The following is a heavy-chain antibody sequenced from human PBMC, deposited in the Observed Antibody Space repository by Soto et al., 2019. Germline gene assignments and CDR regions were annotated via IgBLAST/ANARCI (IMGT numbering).Heavy chain of an antibody. CDR1: GYTCTSYV. J-gene: IGHJ4*02. V-gene: IGHV1-18*01. Sequence: ASVKVFCKASGYTCTSYVISWVRQALGKGLEWMGWISAYNGNTNYAQKLQGRVTMTTYTSTSTAYMELRSLRSDDTAVFYCAAPRGYSGYDFDYWGQGTLVTVSS. D-gene: IGHD5-12*01. CDR2: ISAYNGNT. CDR3: AAPRGYSGYDFDY.